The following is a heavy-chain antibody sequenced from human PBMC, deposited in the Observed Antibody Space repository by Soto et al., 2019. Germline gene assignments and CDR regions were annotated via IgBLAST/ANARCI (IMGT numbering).Heavy chain of an antibody. D-gene: IGHD5-18*01. CDR3: ARASTTRGSSSGYSFDP. CDR1: GGSISSGGYY. Sequence: QVQLQESGPGLVKPSQTLSLTCTVSGGSISSGGYYWSWIRQHPGKGLEWIGYIYYSGSTYYNPSPTPRLTISVASSTPHFPLKLSSVTAPATPVYYCARASTTRGSSSGYSFDPWGQGTLVTVSS. CDR2: IYYSGST. J-gene: IGHJ5*02. V-gene: IGHV4-31*03.